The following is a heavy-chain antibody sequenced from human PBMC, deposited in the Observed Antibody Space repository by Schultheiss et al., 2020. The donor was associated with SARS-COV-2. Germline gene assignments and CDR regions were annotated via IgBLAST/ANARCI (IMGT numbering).Heavy chain of an antibody. CDR3: ARLPYYYDSSGYYLAAAFDI. CDR1: GGSISSYY. V-gene: IGHV4-34*09. Sequence: SQTLSLTCTVSGGSISSYYWSWIRQPAGKGLEWIGEINHSGSTNYNPSLKSRVTISVDTSKNQFSLKLSSVTAADTAVYYCARLPYYYDSSGYYLAAAFDIWGQGTMVTVSS. D-gene: IGHD3-22*01. CDR2: INHSGST. J-gene: IGHJ3*02.